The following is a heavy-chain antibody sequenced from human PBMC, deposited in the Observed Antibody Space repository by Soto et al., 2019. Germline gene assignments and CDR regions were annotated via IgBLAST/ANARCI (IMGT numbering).Heavy chain of an antibody. D-gene: IGHD1-26*01. CDR3: ARAPPDYSALDY. J-gene: IGHJ4*02. CDR2: IYPRDSDT. CDR1: GYSFTNYW. Sequence: GESLKISCKASGYSFTNYWIGWVRQMPGKGLEWMGIIYPRDSDTRYSPSFQGQVTISRDTSANTAYMELSGLISEDTALYFCARAPPDYSALDYWGQGTLVTVSS. V-gene: IGHV5-51*01.